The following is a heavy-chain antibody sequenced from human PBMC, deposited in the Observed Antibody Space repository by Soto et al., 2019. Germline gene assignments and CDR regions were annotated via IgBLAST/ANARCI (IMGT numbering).Heavy chain of an antibody. D-gene: IGHD3-3*01. V-gene: IGHV3-48*02. CDR2: ISTTSSSI. J-gene: IGHJ4*02. CDR3: ARKGVAFDY. Sequence: VGSLRLSCAASGFTLSSYSMNWVRQAPGKGLEWISYISTTSSSIYYADSVKGRFTISRDNAKNSLFLQMNSLRDEDTAVYYCARKGVAFDYWGQGALVTVSS. CDR1: GFTLSSYS.